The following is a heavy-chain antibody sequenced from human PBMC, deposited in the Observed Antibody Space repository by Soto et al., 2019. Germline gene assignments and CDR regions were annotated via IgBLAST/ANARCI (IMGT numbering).Heavy chain of an antibody. D-gene: IGHD3-9*01. J-gene: IGHJ5*02. CDR2: IWYDGSNK. V-gene: IGHV3-33*01. Sequence: QVQLVESGGGVVQPGRSLRLSCAASGFTFSSYGMHWVRQAPGTGLEWVAVIWYDGSNKYYADSVKGRFTISRDNSKKTLYLQMNSLRAEDTAVYYCAREGQIFSATGRFDPWGQGTLVTVAS. CDR1: GFTFSSYG. CDR3: AREGQIFSATGRFDP.